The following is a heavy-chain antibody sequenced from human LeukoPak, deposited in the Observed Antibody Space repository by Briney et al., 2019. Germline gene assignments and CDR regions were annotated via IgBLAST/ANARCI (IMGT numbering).Heavy chain of an antibody. CDR3: AKDRKKGSTRRPLPADY. CDR2: ISYDGSNK. Sequence: GGSLRLSCAASGFTFSSYGMHWVRQAPGKGLEWVAVISYDGSNKYYADSVKGQFTISRDNSKNTLYLQMNSLRAEDTAVYYCAKDRKKGSTRRPLPADYWGQGTLVTVSS. D-gene: IGHD1-1*01. V-gene: IGHV3-30*18. CDR1: GFTFSSYG. J-gene: IGHJ4*02.